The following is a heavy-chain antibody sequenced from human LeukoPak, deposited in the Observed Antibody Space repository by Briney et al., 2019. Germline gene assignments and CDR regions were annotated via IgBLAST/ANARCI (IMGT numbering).Heavy chain of an antibody. CDR1: GASISSWY. J-gene: IGHJ4*02. D-gene: IGHD6-6*01. V-gene: IGHV4-59*12. CDR2: IYGSGNT. Sequence: SETLSLTCTVSGASISSWYWSWIRQPPGKGLEWIGYIYGSGNTNYNPSLKSRVTMSVDTSKNQFSLKLTSVTAADTAVYYCARETAELGRSFDYWGQGAQVTVSS. CDR3: ARETAELGRSFDY.